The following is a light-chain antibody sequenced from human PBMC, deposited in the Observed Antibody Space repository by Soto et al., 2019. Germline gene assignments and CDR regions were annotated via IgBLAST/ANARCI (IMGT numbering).Light chain of an antibody. CDR3: PQFNNYPIT. V-gene: IGKV1-9*01. CDR2: AAS. CDR1: QGISSY. Sequence: DIQLRQTPSLLSASVGDRVTITCRASQGISSYLAWYQQKPGKAPKLLIYAASTLQSGVPSRFSGSGSGTDFTLTISSLQPEDFATYYCPQFNNYPITSGQRTRLEI. J-gene: IGKJ5*01.